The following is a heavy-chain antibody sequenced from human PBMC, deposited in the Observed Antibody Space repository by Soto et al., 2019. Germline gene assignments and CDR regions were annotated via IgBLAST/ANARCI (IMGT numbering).Heavy chain of an antibody. V-gene: IGHV3-15*01. Sequence: GGSLRLSCAASGFTLSGAWMTWVRQAPGKGLEWVGLIKSKADGETTHYAAPVEGRFTISRDDSKSTLSLQMNSLKVEDTAVYYCVTDVPNDIYPYDYWGQGTLVTVSS. D-gene: IGHD3-9*01. CDR2: IKSKADGETT. CDR3: VTDVPNDIYPYDY. J-gene: IGHJ4*02. CDR1: GFTLSGAW.